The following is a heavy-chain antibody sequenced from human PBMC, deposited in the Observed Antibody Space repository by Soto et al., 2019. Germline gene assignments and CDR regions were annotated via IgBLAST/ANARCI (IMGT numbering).Heavy chain of an antibody. CDR3: ARSASTVTTLDY. J-gene: IGHJ4*02. V-gene: IGHV4-30-2*01. D-gene: IGHD1-1*01. Sequence: SETLSLTCAVSGGSISSGGYSWSWIRQPPGKGLEWVGYIFHSGSTYYNPSLKSRVTISVDRSTNQFSLKLSSVTAADTAVYYCARSASTVTTLDYWGQGTLVT. CDR2: IFHSGST. CDR1: GGSISSGGYS.